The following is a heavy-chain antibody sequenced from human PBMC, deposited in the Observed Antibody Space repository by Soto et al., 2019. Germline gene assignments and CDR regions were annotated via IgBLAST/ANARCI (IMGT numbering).Heavy chain of an antibody. CDR2: IIPIFGTA. CDR3: ARPKALELRVFDY. J-gene: IGHJ4*02. V-gene: IGHV1-69*12. Sequence: QVQLVQSGAEVKKPGSSVKVSCKASGGTFSSYAISWVRQAPGQGLEWMGGIIPIFGTANYAQKFQGRVTITADESTSTTYMELRSLRSEDTAVYYRARPKALELRVFDYWGQGTLVTVSS. CDR1: GGTFSSYA. D-gene: IGHD1-7*01.